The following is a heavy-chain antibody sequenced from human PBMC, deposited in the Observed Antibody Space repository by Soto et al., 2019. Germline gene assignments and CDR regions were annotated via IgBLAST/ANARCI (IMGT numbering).Heavy chain of an antibody. Sequence: QVQLQQWGAGLLKPSETLSLTCAVYGGSFSGYYWSWIRQPPGKGLEWIGEINHSGSTKYNPSLKRRVTISVHTSKNQFSLKLSSVTAADTAVYYCARGRAWLRCVTVTGFYFDYWGQGTLVTGSS. J-gene: IGHJ4*02. CDR3: ARGRAWLRCVTVTGFYFDY. CDR2: INHSGST. CDR1: GGSFSGYY. D-gene: IGHD5-12*01. V-gene: IGHV4-34*01.